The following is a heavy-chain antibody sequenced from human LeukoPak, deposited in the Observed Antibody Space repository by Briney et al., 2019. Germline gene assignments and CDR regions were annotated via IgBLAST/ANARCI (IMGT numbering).Heavy chain of an antibody. V-gene: IGHV3-73*01. CDR1: GFSFSGST. CDR3: YTSITDY. J-gene: IGHJ4*02. CDR2: ITSKRDNYAT. Sequence: GGSLRFSCAASGFSFSGSTMHWVRQAPGKGLEWVGHITSKRDNYATVYAASVEGRFTISGDDSKSTTYLQMNSLKIEDTAMYYCYTSITDYWGQGTLVTVSS. D-gene: IGHD2-21*01.